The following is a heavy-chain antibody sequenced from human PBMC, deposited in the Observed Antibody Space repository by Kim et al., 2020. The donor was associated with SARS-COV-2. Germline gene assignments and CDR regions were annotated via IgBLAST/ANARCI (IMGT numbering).Heavy chain of an antibody. D-gene: IGHD2-15*01. J-gene: IGHJ1*01. CDR1: GFTFSTYD. V-gene: IGHV3-23*01. Sequence: GGSLRLSCAASGFTFSTYDMSWVRQAPGKGLEWVSAISSSGEGTFYADSVKGRFTTSRDNSRDTLYLQLNNLRAEDTAVYYCAKWVFCSGGRCTQYFQHWGQSTPVSVSS. CDR2: ISSSGEGT. CDR3: AKWVFCSGGRCTQYFQH.